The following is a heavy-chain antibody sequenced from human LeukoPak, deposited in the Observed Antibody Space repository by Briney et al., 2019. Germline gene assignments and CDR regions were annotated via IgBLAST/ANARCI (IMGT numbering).Heavy chain of an antibody. CDR1: GFTFSSYA. CDR3: AKSVLGRGVVDFDY. Sequence: GGSLRLSCATSGFTFSSYAMSWVRQAPGKGLEWVSAITGSGGNTYYADSVEGRFTISRDNSKNTLYLQMSSLRVEDTAFYYCAKSVLGRGVVDFDYWGQGNLVTVSS. CDR2: ITGSGGNT. V-gene: IGHV3-23*01. J-gene: IGHJ4*02. D-gene: IGHD2/OR15-2a*01.